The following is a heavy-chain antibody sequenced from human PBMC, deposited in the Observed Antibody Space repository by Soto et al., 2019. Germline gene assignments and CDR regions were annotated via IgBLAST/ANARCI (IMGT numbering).Heavy chain of an antibody. J-gene: IGHJ4*02. CDR1: GFTLSEYG. V-gene: IGHV3-23*01. D-gene: IGHD3-10*01. CDR2: VSRSGDST. Sequence: ELQVLESGGGLVQPGGSLRLTCAASGFTLSEYGTSWVRQAPGKGLEWVSFVSRSGDSTYYTDSVKGRFTISRDSSKNTVCLQMNSLRAEDTAVYYCATSNYGERDWGQGTLVTVSS. CDR3: ATSNYGERD.